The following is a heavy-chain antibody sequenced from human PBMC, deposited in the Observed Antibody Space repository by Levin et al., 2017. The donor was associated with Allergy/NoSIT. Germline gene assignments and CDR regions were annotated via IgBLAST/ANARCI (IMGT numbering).Heavy chain of an antibody. J-gene: IGHJ6*02. V-gene: IGHV3-30*18. CDR1: GFTFSSYG. Sequence: GGSLRLSCAASGFTFSSYGMHWVRQAPGKGLEWVAVISYDGSNKYYADSVKGRFTISRDNSKNTLYLQMNSLRAEDTAVYYCAKGESPHYDFWSGYYHYGMDVWGQGTTVTVSS. CDR2: ISYDGSNK. D-gene: IGHD3-3*01. CDR3: AKGESPHYDFWSGYYHYGMDV.